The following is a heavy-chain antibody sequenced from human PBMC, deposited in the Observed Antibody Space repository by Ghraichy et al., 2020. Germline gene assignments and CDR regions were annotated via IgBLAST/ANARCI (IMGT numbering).Heavy chain of an antibody. V-gene: IGHV3-48*04. Sequence: GGSLRLSCAASGFTFSSYSMNWVRQAPGKGLEWVSYISSSSSTIYYADSVKGRFTISRDNTKNSLYLQMNSLRAEDTAVYYCARDRNYDFWSGPGNYFDYWGQGTLVTVSS. CDR3: ARDRNYDFWSGPGNYFDY. CDR1: GFTFSSYS. D-gene: IGHD3-3*01. J-gene: IGHJ4*02. CDR2: ISSSSSTI.